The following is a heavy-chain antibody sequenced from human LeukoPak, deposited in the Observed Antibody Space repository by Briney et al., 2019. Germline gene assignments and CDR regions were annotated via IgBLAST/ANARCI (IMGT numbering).Heavy chain of an antibody. CDR3: AKDDGSGRYLPYYFDS. D-gene: IGHD3-10*01. Sequence: QAGGSLRLSCAASGFTFSGFAMHWVRQASGKGLEWVGRIKSKTNTYATAYTASVKGRFTIFRDDSKNTAYLQMNSLKTEDTAVYYCAKDDGSGRYLPYYFDSWGQGTLVTVSS. CDR2: IKSKTNTYAT. V-gene: IGHV3-73*01. J-gene: IGHJ4*02. CDR1: GFTFSGFA.